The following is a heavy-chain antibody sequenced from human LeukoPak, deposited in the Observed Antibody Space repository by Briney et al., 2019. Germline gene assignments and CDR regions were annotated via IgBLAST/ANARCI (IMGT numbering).Heavy chain of an antibody. Sequence: GGSLRLSCAASGFTFSTYSMSWVRQAPGKGLEWVSLINSGGRTYYADSVKGRFTISRDNSKNMLFLQMNSLRADNTAVYFCANEPPQCGADCFSLLDYWGQGTLVTVSS. J-gene: IGHJ4*02. D-gene: IGHD2-21*02. CDR1: GFTFSTYS. V-gene: IGHV3-23*01. CDR2: INSGGRT. CDR3: ANEPPQCGADCFSLLDY.